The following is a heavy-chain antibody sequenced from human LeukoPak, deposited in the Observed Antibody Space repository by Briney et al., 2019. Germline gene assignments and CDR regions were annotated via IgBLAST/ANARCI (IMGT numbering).Heavy chain of an antibody. CDR3: ARDQATIILGYFDY. D-gene: IGHD1-26*01. Sequence: AETLSLTCTVSGGPININTYYRGWIRQPPGKGLEWIGTIYYSGRTYYNPSLKSRVTISVDTSKNQFSLKLSSVTAADTAVYYCARDQATIILGYFDYWGQGTLVTVSS. CDR2: IYYSGRT. CDR1: GGPININTYY. V-gene: IGHV4-39*07. J-gene: IGHJ4*02.